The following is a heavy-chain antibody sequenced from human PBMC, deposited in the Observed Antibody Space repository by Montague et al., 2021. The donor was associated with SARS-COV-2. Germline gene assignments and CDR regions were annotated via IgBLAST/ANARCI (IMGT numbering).Heavy chain of an antibody. CDR2: ADTSGIT. J-gene: IGHJ4*02. D-gene: IGHD2-15*01. Sequence: TLSLTCTVSGGSISSGTYYWSWVRQPAGKGLEWIGRADTSGITNYNPSLGSRITISIDTSANQFSLNLCSVTAADTAVYFCASEVEIGWFSYFDYWGQGTLVAVSS. CDR3: ASEVEIGWFSYFDY. V-gene: IGHV4-61*02. CDR1: GGSISSGTYY.